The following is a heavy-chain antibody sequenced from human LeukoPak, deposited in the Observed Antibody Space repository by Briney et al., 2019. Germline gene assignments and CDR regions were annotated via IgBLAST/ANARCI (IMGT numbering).Heavy chain of an antibody. J-gene: IGHJ4*02. CDR1: GFTFSSYG. Sequence: GRTLGLSCAASGFTFSSYGMNWVRQAPGKGLEWVAVISSDGSKKYYADSVKGRFTISRDNSKNTLYLQMNSLRAEDTAVYYCAKELDPGLYCSGGTCYAFDYWGQGTLVTVSS. CDR3: AKELDPGLYCSGGTCYAFDY. CDR2: ISSDGSKK. D-gene: IGHD2-15*01. V-gene: IGHV3-30*18.